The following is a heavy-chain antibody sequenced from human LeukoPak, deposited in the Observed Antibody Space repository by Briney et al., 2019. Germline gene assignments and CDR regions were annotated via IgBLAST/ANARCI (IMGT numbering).Heavy chain of an antibody. V-gene: IGHV1-69*06. CDR3: ARGGPYSSGWFYYYYYMDV. CDR2: IIPIFGTA. CDR1: GYTFTGYY. Sequence: ASVKVSCKASGYTFTGYYVNWVRQAPGQRLEWMGGIIPIFGTANYAQKFQCRVTITADKSTSTAYMEQSSLRSEDTAVYYCARGGPYSSGWFYYYYYMDVWGKGTTVTVSS. J-gene: IGHJ6*03. D-gene: IGHD6-19*01.